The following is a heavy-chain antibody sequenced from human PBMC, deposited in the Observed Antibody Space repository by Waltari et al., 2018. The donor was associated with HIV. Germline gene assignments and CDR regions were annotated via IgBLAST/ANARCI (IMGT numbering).Heavy chain of an antibody. D-gene: IGHD3-16*01. J-gene: IGHJ1*01. CDR3: VRNEVWQRFHYFEH. V-gene: IGHV3-74*01. CDR2: LTKDGRNA. Sequence: EVQLVESGGGLVPPGESLRLSCVASGFNLTDYWMHWVRQVQGKGPLWFARLTKDGRNAIYADSLKGRFTISRDSAKNTLYLELRRVGVEDSGVYYCVRNEVWQRFHYFEHWGQGTLVTVSS. CDR1: GFNLTDYW.